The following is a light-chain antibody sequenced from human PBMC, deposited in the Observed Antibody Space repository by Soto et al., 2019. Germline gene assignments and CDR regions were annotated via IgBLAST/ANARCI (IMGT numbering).Light chain of an antibody. Sequence: DLQLTQSPSSLSASVGDRVTITFRASQGISNYLAWYQQKPGKVPKLLMYAASTLQSGVPSRFSGSGSGTDFTLTITSLQPEDVATYYCQKYNSARYRGLGQATKVDIK. J-gene: IGKJ1*01. CDR1: QGISNY. V-gene: IGKV1-27*01. CDR2: AAS. CDR3: QKYNSARYRG.